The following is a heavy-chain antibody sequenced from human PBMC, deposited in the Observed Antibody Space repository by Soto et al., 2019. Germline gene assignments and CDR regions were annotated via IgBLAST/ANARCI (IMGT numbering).Heavy chain of an antibody. V-gene: IGHV3-7*01. CDR1: GFTFSSYW. D-gene: IGHD6-13*01. CDR3: ARIAASGRGWDV. J-gene: IGHJ6*02. CDR2: IKQDGSEE. Sequence: EVQLVESGGGLVQPGGSLRLSCVDSGFTFSSYWMSWVRQAPVKGLEWVGNIKQDGSEENYVDSVKGRITIPRDNAKNAMYLKMNSLRVEDTAVYYCARIAASGRGWDVWGQGTKVVVPS.